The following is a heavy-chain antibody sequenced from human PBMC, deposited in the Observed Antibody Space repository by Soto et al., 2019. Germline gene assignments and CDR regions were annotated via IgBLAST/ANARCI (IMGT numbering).Heavy chain of an antibody. V-gene: IGHV1-69*13. D-gene: IGHD5-12*01. Sequence: SVKVSCKASGGTFSSYAISWVRQAPGQGLEWMGGIIPIFGTANYAQKFQGRVTITADESTSTAYMELSSLRSEDTAVYYCARDLYEMATGNFDYWGQGTLVTVSS. CDR3: ARDLYEMATGNFDY. CDR2: IIPIFGTA. J-gene: IGHJ4*02. CDR1: GGTFSSYA.